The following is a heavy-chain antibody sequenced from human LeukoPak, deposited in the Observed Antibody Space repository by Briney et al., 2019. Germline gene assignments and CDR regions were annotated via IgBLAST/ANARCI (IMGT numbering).Heavy chain of an antibody. CDR3: AKDMVRGVIIPGDY. CDR1: GFTLSSYS. J-gene: IGHJ4*02. V-gene: IGHV3-48*04. CDR2: IDSSSRTI. D-gene: IGHD3-10*01. Sequence: PGGSLRLSCAASGFTLSSYSMNWVRQAPGKGLEWISFIDSSSRTIFYAESVKGRFTISRDNAKNSLYLQMNSLRAEDTALYYCAKDMVRGVIIPGDYWGQGTLVTVSS.